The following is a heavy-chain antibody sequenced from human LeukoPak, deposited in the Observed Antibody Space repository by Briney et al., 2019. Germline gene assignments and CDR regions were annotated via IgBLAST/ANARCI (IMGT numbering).Heavy chain of an antibody. V-gene: IGHV1-2*02. D-gene: IGHD6-13*01. CDR2: INPNSGGT. Sequence: GASVKVSCKASGYTFTGYYTHWVRQAPGQGLEWMGWINPNSGGTNYAQKFQGRVTMTRDTSISTAYMELSRLRSDDTAVYYCARARATSYSSSWYCFDPWGQGTLVTVSS. CDR1: GYTFTGYY. CDR3: ARARATSYSSSWYCFDP. J-gene: IGHJ5*02.